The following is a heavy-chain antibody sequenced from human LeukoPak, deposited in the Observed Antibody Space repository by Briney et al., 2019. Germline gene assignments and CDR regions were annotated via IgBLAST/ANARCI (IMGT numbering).Heavy chain of an antibody. D-gene: IGHD6-19*01. CDR3: ALLAVAGDFDY. J-gene: IGHJ4*02. Sequence: SGGSLRLSCAVPGFPFSFFEINWVRQAPGKGLEWVSNIASSGRTRYYADSVKGRFSISRDNAKNSLYLQMNTLRVEDTGVYYCALLAVAGDFDYWGQGALVTVSS. V-gene: IGHV3-48*03. CDR2: IASSGRTR. CDR1: GFPFSFFE.